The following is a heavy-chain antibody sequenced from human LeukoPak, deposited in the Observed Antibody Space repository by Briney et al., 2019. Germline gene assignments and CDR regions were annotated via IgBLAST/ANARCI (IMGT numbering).Heavy chain of an antibody. Sequence: ASVKVSCKASGYTFTGYYMHWVRQAPGQGLEWMGRINPNSGGTNYAQKFQGRVTMTRDTSISTAYMELSRLRSDDTAVYYCARSYCSTTGCSEFDYWGQGTLVTVSS. CDR1: GYTFTGYY. CDR3: ARSYCSTTGCSEFDY. J-gene: IGHJ4*02. CDR2: INPNSGGT. V-gene: IGHV1-2*06. D-gene: IGHD2-2*01.